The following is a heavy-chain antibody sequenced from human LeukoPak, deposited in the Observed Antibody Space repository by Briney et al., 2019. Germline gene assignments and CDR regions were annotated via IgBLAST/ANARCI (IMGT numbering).Heavy chain of an antibody. J-gene: IGHJ4*02. V-gene: IGHV4-61*01. CDR1: GGSVSSGSYY. CDR2: IYYSGST. Sequence: SETLSLTCTVSGGSVSSGSYYWSWIRQPPGKGLEWIGYIYYSGSTNYNPSLKSRVTISVDTSKNQFSLKLSSVTAADTAVYYCARWPLRGLFDYWGQGILVTVSS. CDR3: ARWPLRGLFDY. D-gene: IGHD3-16*01.